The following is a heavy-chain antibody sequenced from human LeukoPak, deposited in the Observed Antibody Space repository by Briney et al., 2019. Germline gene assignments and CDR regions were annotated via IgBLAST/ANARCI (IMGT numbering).Heavy chain of an antibody. V-gene: IGHV4-34*01. D-gene: IGHD3-10*01. J-gene: IGHJ6*03. CDR3: ARGGYGSGWDYMDV. CDR1: GGSFSGYY. CDR2: INHSGNT. Sequence: PSEALSLTCAVYGGSFSGYYWNWIRQPPGEGLEWIGGINHSGNTNYNPSLKSRVTISVDTSKNQFSLKLSSVTAADTAVYYCARGGYGSGWDYMDVWGKGTTVTVSS.